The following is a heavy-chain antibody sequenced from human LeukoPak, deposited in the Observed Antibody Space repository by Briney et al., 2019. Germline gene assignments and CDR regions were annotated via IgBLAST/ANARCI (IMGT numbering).Heavy chain of an antibody. Sequence: SETLSLTYTVSGYSISSGYYWGWIRQPPGKGLEWIGSIYHSGNAYYNPSLKSRVTMSADTSKNQFSLKLSSVTAADTAVYYCARDQPYMDVWGKGTTVTVSS. CDR2: IYHSGNA. J-gene: IGHJ6*03. CDR1: GYSISSGYY. CDR3: ARDQPYMDV. V-gene: IGHV4-38-2*02.